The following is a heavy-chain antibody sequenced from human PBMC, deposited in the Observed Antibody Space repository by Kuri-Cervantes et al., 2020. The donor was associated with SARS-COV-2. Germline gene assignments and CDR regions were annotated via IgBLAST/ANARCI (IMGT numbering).Heavy chain of an antibody. J-gene: IGHJ2*01. Sequence: GGSLRLSCAASGFTVSSNYMSWVRQAPGKGLEWVSVIYSGGGTYYADSVKSRFTISRDNSKNTLYLQMNSLRAEDTAVYYCARDKRSLDFWSGYYSTRTRYWYFDLWGRGTLVTVSS. D-gene: IGHD3-3*01. CDR3: ARDKRSLDFWSGYYSTRTRYWYFDL. V-gene: IGHV3-53*01. CDR1: GFTVSSNY. CDR2: IYSGGGT.